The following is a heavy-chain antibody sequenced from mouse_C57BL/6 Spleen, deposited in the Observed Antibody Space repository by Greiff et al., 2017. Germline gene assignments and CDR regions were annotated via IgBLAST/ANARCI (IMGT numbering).Heavy chain of an antibody. D-gene: IGHD6-1*01. CDR2: IYPGDGDT. V-gene: IGHV1-82*01. CDR3: ARMPPPYAMDY. Sequence: VQLQQSGPELVKPGASVKISCKASGYAFSSSWMNWVKQRPGKGLEWIGRIYPGDGDTNYNGKFKGKATLTADKSSSTAYMQLSSLTSEDSAVYFCARMPPPYAMDYWGQGTSVTVSS. CDR1: GYAFSSSW. J-gene: IGHJ4*01.